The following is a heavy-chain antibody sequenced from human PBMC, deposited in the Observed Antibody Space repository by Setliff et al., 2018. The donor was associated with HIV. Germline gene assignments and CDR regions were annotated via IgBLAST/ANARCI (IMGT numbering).Heavy chain of an antibody. CDR3: ARGGDWDDNYYMDV. J-gene: IGHJ6*03. CDR1: GDSVPSKSAA. Sequence: SQTLSLTCAISGDSVPSKSAAWNWLRQSPSRGLEWLGRTYYRSKWNSDYAPSVKSRVTINPDTSKNKFSLQLNSVTPEDTAVYYCARGGDWDDNYYMDVWGKGTTVTVSS. D-gene: IGHD1-1*01. V-gene: IGHV6-1*01. CDR2: TYYRSKWNS.